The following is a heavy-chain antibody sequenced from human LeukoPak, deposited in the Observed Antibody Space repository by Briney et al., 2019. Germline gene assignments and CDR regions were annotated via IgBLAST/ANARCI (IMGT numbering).Heavy chain of an antibody. CDR1: GYSISSDFY. V-gene: IGHV4-38-2*01. Sequence: SETLSLTCAVSGYSISSDFYCGWIRQPPGKGLEWIGSIYHSGSTYYNPSLESRVTISLDTSKNQLSLKLASVTAADTAVYYCAGAPAGSLNWLSPLDYWGQGTLVTVSS. CDR2: IYHSGST. D-gene: IGHD2-2*01. J-gene: IGHJ4*02. CDR3: AGAPAGSLNWLSPLDY.